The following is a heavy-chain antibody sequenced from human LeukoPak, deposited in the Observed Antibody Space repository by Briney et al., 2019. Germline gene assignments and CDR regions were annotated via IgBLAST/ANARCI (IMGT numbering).Heavy chain of an antibody. D-gene: IGHD4-17*01. CDR3: AKACLASTVTSPASYYYYGMDV. CDR1: GFTFSSYA. Sequence: GGSLRLSCAASGFTFSSYAMGWVRQAPGKGLEWVSAISGSGGSTYYADSVKGRFTISRDNSKNTLYLQMNSLRAEDTAVYYCAKACLASTVTSPASYYYYGMDVWGQGTTVTVSS. V-gene: IGHV3-23*01. J-gene: IGHJ6*02. CDR2: ISGSGGST.